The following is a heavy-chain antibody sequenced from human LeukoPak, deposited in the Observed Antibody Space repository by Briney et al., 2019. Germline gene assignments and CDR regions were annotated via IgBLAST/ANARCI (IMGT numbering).Heavy chain of an antibody. J-gene: IGHJ4*02. D-gene: IGHD3/OR15-3a*01. CDR2: ISSRSDYI. Sequence: GGSLRLSCAASGFTFSSFTMNWVRQAPGKGLEWVSTISSRSDYIYYADSVKGRFTISRDNAKNSVYLQMNSLRAEDAAVYYCAKEFGLVGNPYLDYWGQGTLVTVSS. CDR1: GFTFSSFT. V-gene: IGHV3-21*01. CDR3: AKEFGLVGNPYLDY.